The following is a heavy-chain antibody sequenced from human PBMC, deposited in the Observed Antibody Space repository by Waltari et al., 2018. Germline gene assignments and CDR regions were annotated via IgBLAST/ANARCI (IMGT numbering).Heavy chain of an antibody. V-gene: IGHV3-21*01. CDR2: ISSSSSYI. CDR1: GFTFSSYS. CDR3: ARDADYYDSSGYADAFDI. J-gene: IGHJ3*02. D-gene: IGHD3-22*01. Sequence: EVQLVESGGGLVKPGGSLRLSCAASGFTFSSYSMNWVRQAPGKGLEWVSSISSSSSYIYDADSVKGRFTISRDNAKNSLYLQMNSLRAEDTAVYYCARDADYYDSSGYADAFDIWGQGTMVTVSS.